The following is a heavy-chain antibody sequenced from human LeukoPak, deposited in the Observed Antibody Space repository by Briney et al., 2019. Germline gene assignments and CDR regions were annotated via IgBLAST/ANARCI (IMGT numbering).Heavy chain of an antibody. J-gene: IGHJ4*02. CDR3: AKDGGSTGYCFDY. D-gene: IGHD3-22*01. CDR2: ISGRGST. CDR1: GFTFCNYA. Sequence: GGSLRLSCVASGFTFCNYAMRWVRQAPGKGLEWVSTISGRGSTNYADSVKGRFTISRDNSKNTLYVQMTSLRAEDTAIYYCAKDGGSTGYCFDYWGQGTLVTVSS. V-gene: IGHV3-23*01.